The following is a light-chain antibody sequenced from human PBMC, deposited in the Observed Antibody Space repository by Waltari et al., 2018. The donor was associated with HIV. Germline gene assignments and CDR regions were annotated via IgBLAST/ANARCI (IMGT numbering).Light chain of an antibody. CDR2: DAS. V-gene: IGKV3-11*01. CDR3: QQRNNWPPLT. CDR1: QSVSSY. Sequence: EIVLTQSPATLSLSPGERATLSCRASQSVSSYLAWYQHKPGQAPRLLTYDASNRATGIPARFSGSGYGTDFTLTISSLEPEDFAVYYCQQRNNWPPLTFGGGTKVEIK. J-gene: IGKJ4*01.